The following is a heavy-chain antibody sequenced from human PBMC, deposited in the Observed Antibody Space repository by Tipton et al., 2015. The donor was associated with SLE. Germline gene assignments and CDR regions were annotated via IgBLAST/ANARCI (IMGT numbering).Heavy chain of an antibody. V-gene: IGHV4-30-2*01. CDR3: ARSGSYWFDP. CDR1: GGSISSGGYS. Sequence: TLSLTCAVSGGSISSGGYSWSWIRQPPGKGLEWIGFIYHSGSTYYNPSLKSRVTISVDRSKNQFSLKLSSVTAADTAVYYCARSGSYWFDPWGQGTLVTVSS. CDR2: IYHSGST. J-gene: IGHJ5*02. D-gene: IGHD6-6*01.